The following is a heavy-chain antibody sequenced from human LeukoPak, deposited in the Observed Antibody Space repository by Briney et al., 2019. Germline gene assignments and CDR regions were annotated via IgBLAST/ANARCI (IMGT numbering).Heavy chain of an antibody. J-gene: IGHJ4*02. V-gene: IGHV3-53*01. CDR2: IYSAGNT. CDR3: ARRAGAYTHPYDY. CDR1: GFTFSSYW. Sequence: GGSLRLSCAASGFTFSSYWMHWVRQAPGKGLEWVSFIYSAGNTHYSDSVKGRFTISIDNSKNTLYLQMNSLRAEDTAVYYCARRAGAYTHPYDYWGQGTLVTVSS. D-gene: IGHD3-16*01.